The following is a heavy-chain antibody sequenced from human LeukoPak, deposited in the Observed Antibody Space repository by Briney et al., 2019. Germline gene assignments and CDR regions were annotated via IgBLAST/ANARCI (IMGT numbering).Heavy chain of an antibody. Sequence: GGSLRLSCAASGFTFSSYWMSWVRQAPGKGLEWVANIKQDGSEKYYVDSVKGRFTISRDNAKNSLYLRMNSLRAEDTAVYYCARDWPGTYGDYLDYWGQGTLVTVSS. CDR3: ARDWPGTYGDYLDY. D-gene: IGHD1-14*01. V-gene: IGHV3-7*01. CDR2: IKQDGSEK. CDR1: GFTFSSYW. J-gene: IGHJ4*02.